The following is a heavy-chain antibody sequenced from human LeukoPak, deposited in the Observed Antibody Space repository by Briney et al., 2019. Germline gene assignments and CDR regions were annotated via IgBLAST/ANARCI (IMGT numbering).Heavy chain of an antibody. Sequence: ASVKVSCKASGYTFTGYYMHWVRQAPGQGLEWMGWINPNSGGTNYAQKFQGRVTMTRDTSISTAYMELSRLRSDDTAVYYCARSEVCSSTSCYNWFDPWGRGTLVTVSS. D-gene: IGHD2-2*01. J-gene: IGHJ5*02. CDR3: ARSEVCSSTSCYNWFDP. CDR1: GYTFTGYY. CDR2: INPNSGGT. V-gene: IGHV1-2*02.